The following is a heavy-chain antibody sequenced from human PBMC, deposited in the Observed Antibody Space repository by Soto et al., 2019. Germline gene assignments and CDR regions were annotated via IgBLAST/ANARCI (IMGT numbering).Heavy chain of an antibody. D-gene: IGHD3-3*01. CDR2: INHSGST. J-gene: IGHJ4*02. V-gene: IGHV4-34*01. CDR1: GGSFSGYY. Sequence: KSSETLSLTCAVYGGSFSGYYWSWIRQPPGKGLEWIGEINHSGSTNYNPSLKSRVTISVDTSKNQFSLKLSSVTAADTAVYYCAGFLEWLSPSPSWGQGTLVTVSS. CDR3: AGFLEWLSPSPS.